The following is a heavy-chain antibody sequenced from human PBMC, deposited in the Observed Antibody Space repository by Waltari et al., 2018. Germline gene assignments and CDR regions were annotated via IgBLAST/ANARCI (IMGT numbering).Heavy chain of an antibody. CDR3: ASGGWGFYLGY. CDR1: GFSVRPYS. CDR2: ISADSTYT. D-gene: IGHD3-16*01. J-gene: IGHJ4*02. Sequence: QMVESGRGVVEPGGALRFSCAAAGFSVRPYSMYWVRQAPGKGLNWITYISADSTYTHNGESVKVRFTVSRDNAKNSQSLQINSLRAEDTAVYYCASGGWGFYLGYWGQGALVTVTS. V-gene: IGHV3-21*01.